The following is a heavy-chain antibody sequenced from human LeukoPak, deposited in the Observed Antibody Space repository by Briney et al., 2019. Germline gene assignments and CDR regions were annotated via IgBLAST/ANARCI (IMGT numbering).Heavy chain of an antibody. CDR2: IDYRGST. CDR1: GDSISTYY. Sequence: SETLSLTCTVSGDSISTYYWSWIRQPPGKGLEWIAYIDYRGSTTYYPSLKSRVTISVDTSRNQFSLKLSSVTAADTAVYYCARSRSGYSYDHAAFEIWGQGTMVTVSS. D-gene: IGHD5-18*01. CDR3: ARSRSGYSYDHAAFEI. J-gene: IGHJ3*02. V-gene: IGHV4-59*01.